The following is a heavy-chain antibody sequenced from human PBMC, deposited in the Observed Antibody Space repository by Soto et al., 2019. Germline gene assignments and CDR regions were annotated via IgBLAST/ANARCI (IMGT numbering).Heavy chain of an antibody. Sequence: QVQLVESGGGVVQPGRSLRLSCAASGFTFSSYAMHWVRQAPGKGLEWVAVISYDGSNKYYADSVKGRFTISRDNSKNTLYLQMNSLRAKDTAVYYCARESGVVTLLDNWFDPWGQGTLVTVSS. CDR3: ARESGVVTLLDNWFDP. CDR2: ISYDGSNK. D-gene: IGHD3-3*01. J-gene: IGHJ5*02. V-gene: IGHV3-30-3*01. CDR1: GFTFSSYA.